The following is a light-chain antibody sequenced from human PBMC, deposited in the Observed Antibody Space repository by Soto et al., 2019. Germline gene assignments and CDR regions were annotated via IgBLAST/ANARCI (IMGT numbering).Light chain of an antibody. CDR1: ISDIGGYNF. V-gene: IGLV2-14*01. Sequence: QSALTQPASVSGSPGQSITISCTGTISDIGGYNFISWYQHHPGKAPKLVIYDVNNRPSGISYRFSGSKSGNTASLTISGLQAEDEADYYCASYTRTTTRVCGGGTKLTVL. CDR3: ASYTRTTTRV. J-gene: IGLJ3*02. CDR2: DVN.